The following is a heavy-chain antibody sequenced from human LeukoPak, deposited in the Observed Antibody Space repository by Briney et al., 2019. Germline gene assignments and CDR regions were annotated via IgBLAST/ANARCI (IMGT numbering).Heavy chain of an antibody. Sequence: PGGSLRLSCAASGFTFSDYYMSWIRQAPGKGLEWVSYISSSGSTIYYADSVKGRFTISRDNAKNSLYLQMNSLRAEDTAVYYCARLPLRYFDWSLAYYYCYYMDVWGKGTTVTISS. CDR1: GFTFSDYY. CDR2: ISSSGSTI. V-gene: IGHV3-11*01. D-gene: IGHD3-9*01. J-gene: IGHJ6*03. CDR3: ARLPLRYFDWSLAYYYCYYMDV.